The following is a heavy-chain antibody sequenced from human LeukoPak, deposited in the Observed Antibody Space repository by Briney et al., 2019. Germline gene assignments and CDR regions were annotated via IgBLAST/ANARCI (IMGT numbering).Heavy chain of an antibody. CDR3: VRDSGWFRFDY. V-gene: IGHV3-7*03. CDR2: IKEDGSQK. J-gene: IGHJ4*02. D-gene: IGHD6-13*01. Sequence: GGSLRLSCAASGFTFSSYAMSWVRQASGKGLEWVGMIKEDGSQKYHVDSVRGRFTISRDNAKNSLYLEMNSLRAEDAAVHYCVRDSGWFRFDYWGQGTLVTVSS. CDR1: GFTFSSYA.